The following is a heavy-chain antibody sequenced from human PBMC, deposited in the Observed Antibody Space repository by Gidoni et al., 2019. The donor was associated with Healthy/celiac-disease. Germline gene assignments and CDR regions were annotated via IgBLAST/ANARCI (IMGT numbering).Heavy chain of an antibody. CDR2: ISSSSSYI. Sequence: EVQLVESGGGLVKPGGSLRLSCAASGFTFSSYSMNWVRQAPGKGLEWVSSISSSSSYIYYADSVKGRFTISRDNAKNSLYLQMNSLRAEDTAVYYCARVGSVYCGGDCYLDNYWGQGTLVTVSS. J-gene: IGHJ4*02. V-gene: IGHV3-21*01. CDR1: GFTFSSYS. CDR3: ARVGSVYCGGDCYLDNY. D-gene: IGHD2-21*02.